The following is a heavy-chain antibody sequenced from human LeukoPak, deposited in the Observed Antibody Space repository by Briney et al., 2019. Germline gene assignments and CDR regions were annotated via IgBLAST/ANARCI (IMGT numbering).Heavy chain of an antibody. Sequence: SETLSLTCTVSGGSISSGGYYWSWIRQPPGKGLEWIGYIYYSGSTNYNPSLKSRVTISVDTSKNQFSLKLSSVTAADTAVYYCARHGTTVAPFDYWGQGTLVTVSS. CDR2: IYYSGST. CDR1: GGSISSGGYY. D-gene: IGHD1-1*01. V-gene: IGHV4-61*08. CDR3: ARHGTTVAPFDY. J-gene: IGHJ4*02.